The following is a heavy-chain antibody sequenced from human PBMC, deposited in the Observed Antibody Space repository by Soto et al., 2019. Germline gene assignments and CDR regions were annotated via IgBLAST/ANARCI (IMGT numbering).Heavy chain of an antibody. CDR3: ARLRSGSYAPFDY. D-gene: IGHD1-26*01. CDR1: GGSVSGGSYY. CDR2: IYYSGST. J-gene: IGHJ4*02. Sequence: PSETLSLTCTVSGGSVSGGSYYWSWIRQPPGKGLEWIGYIYYSGSTNYNPSLKSRVTISVDTSKNQFSLKLSSVTAADTAVYYCARLRSGSYAPFDYWGQGTLVTVSS. V-gene: IGHV4-61*01.